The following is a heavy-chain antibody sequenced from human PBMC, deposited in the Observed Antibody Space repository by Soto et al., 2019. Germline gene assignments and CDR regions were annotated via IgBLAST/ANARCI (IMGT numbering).Heavy chain of an antibody. CDR1: GGSFSGYY. D-gene: IGHD3-16*01. J-gene: IGHJ6*02. CDR2: INHSGST. CDR3: ARRLDDYVWGNQPVSL. V-gene: IGHV4-34*01. Sequence: SETLSLTCAVYGGSFSGYYWSWIRQPPGKGLEWIGEINHSGSTNYNPSLKSRVTISVDTSKNQFSLKLSSVTAADTAVYYCARRLDDYVWGNQPVSLWGQGTTVTVSS.